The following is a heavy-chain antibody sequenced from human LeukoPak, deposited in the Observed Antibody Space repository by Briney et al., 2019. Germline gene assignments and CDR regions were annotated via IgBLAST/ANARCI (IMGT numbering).Heavy chain of an antibody. CDR2: IIPIFGTA. J-gene: IGHJ4*02. Sequence: SVKVSCKASGGTFSSYAISWVGQAPGQGLEWMGGIIPIFGTANYAQKFQGRVTITADESTSTAYMEMSSLRSEDTAVYYCASPPGDFWGGFDYWGQGTLVTVSS. V-gene: IGHV1-69*01. CDR1: GGTFSSYA. D-gene: IGHD3-3*01. CDR3: ASPPGDFWGGFDY.